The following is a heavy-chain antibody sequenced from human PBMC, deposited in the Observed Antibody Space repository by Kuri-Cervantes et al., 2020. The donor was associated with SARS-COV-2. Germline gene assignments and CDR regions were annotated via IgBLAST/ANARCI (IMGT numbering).Heavy chain of an antibody. D-gene: IGHD2-21*01. CDR3: ARDHSLSGAYSLEDAFDI. CDR2: ITRSSVYI. J-gene: IGHJ3*02. CDR1: GFTFSAYT. V-gene: IGHV3-21*01. Sequence: GGSLRLSCVASGFTFSAYTLNWVRQAPGKGLEWVSSITRSSVYISYADSLKGRFTISRDNAKNSLYLQMNSLRAEDTAVYYCARDHSLSGAYSLEDAFDIWGQGTMVTVSS.